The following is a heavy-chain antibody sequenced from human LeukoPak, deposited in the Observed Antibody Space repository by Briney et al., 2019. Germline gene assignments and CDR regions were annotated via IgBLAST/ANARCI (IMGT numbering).Heavy chain of an antibody. CDR3: ARETSDWGSYDFDY. Sequence: GGSLRLSCATSGFTFSSYAMSWVRQAPGKGLEWVSAISGSGGSTYYADSVKGRFTISRDNSKNTLYLQMNSLRAEDTAVYYCARETSDWGSYDFDYWGQGTLVTVSS. J-gene: IGHJ4*02. V-gene: IGHV3-23*01. D-gene: IGHD7-27*01. CDR2: ISGSGGST. CDR1: GFTFSSYA.